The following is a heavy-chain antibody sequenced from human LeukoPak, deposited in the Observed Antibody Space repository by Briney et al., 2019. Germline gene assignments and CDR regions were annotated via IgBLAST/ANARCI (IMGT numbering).Heavy chain of an antibody. D-gene: IGHD2-2*01. V-gene: IGHV3-30*03. CDR2: ISYDGTNK. Sequence: GGSLRLSCAASGFTFSGYGMHWVRQAPGKGLEWVAGISYDGTNKYYVDSVKGRFTISRDNSKNTLYLQMNSLRPDDTAVYYCARCTASCYANAFDVWGQGTLLTVSS. CDR1: GFTFSGYG. J-gene: IGHJ3*01. CDR3: ARCTASCYANAFDV.